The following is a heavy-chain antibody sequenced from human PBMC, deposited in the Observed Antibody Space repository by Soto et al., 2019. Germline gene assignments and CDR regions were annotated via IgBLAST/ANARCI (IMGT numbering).Heavy chain of an antibody. D-gene: IGHD3-3*01. Sequence: RFSVKLYCKASGNTFSSYGSSWVRQTPGQGLEWMGGIIPIFGTANYAQKFQGRVTITADESTSTAYMELSSLRSEDTAVYYCARKLHYDFWSGTEPDYYYYGMVVWVQGTTVTVSS. J-gene: IGHJ6*02. V-gene: IGHV1-69*13. CDR1: GNTFSSYG. CDR2: IIPIFGTA. CDR3: ARKLHYDFWSGTEPDYYYYGMVV.